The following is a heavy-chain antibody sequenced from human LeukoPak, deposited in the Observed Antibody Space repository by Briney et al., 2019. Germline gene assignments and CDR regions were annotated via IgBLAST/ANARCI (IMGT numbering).Heavy chain of an antibody. Sequence: RAGGSLRLSCKASGYTFTSYYMHWVRQAPGEGLEWMGIINPAGGSTSYAQKFQGRVTMTRDTSTSTVYMELRSLRSDDTAVYYCARVRRDYGTYYMDVWGKGTTVTVSS. D-gene: IGHD3-16*01. V-gene: IGHV1-46*01. CDR3: ARVRRDYGTYYMDV. CDR1: GYTFTSYY. CDR2: INPAGGST. J-gene: IGHJ6*03.